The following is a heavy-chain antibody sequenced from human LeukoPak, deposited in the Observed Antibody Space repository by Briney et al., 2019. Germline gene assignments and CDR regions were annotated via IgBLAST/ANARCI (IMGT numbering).Heavy chain of an antibody. V-gene: IGHV4-59*01. CDR1: GASINSYY. CDR3: AEGYSSSWHQFDY. D-gene: IGHD6-13*01. J-gene: IGHJ4*02. CDR2: IYYSGST. Sequence: SETLSLTCTVSGASINSYYWSWIRQPPGKGLEWIGRIYYSGSTNYNPSLKSRITISVDTSKNQFSLKVSSVTAADTAVYYCAEGYSSSWHQFDYWGQGTLVTVSS.